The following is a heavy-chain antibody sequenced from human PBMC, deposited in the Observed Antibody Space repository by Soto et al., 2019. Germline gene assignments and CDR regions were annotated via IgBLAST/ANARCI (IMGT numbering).Heavy chain of an antibody. V-gene: IGHV4-31*03. D-gene: IGHD3-10*01. Sequence: QVQLQESGPGLVKPSQTLSLTCTVSGGSISSGGYYWSWIRQHPGKGLEWIGYIYYSGSTYYNPSLKSRVTISVDTSKNQFSLKLSSVTAADTAVYYCARGWRLWFGEDNWFDPRGQGTLVTVSS. CDR1: GGSISSGGYY. CDR3: ARGWRLWFGEDNWFDP. CDR2: IYYSGST. J-gene: IGHJ5*02.